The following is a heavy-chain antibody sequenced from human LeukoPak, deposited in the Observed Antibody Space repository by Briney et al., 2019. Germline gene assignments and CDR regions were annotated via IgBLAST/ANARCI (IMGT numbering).Heavy chain of an antibody. V-gene: IGHV3-53*01. J-gene: IGHJ4*02. CDR2: IYSGGNT. D-gene: IGHD3-10*01. CDR3: ARYDGGSGPFDY. Sequence: GGSLRLSCAASGFTVSNNYMSWVRQAPGKGLEWVSVIYSGGNTYYADSVKGRFTISRDNSKNTLYLQMNSLRAEDTAVYYCARYDGGSGPFDYWGQGTLVTVSS. CDR1: GFTVSNNY.